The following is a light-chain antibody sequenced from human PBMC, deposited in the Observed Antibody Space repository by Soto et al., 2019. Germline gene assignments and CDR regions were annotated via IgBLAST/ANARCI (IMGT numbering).Light chain of an antibody. J-gene: IGKJ1*01. Sequence: DIQMTQSPSTLSASVGDSVTITCRASQSISSWLAWYQQNPGKAPKLLIYDASSLESGGPSRFSGSGSGTEFTLTISSLQPDDFATYYCQQYNSYPWTFGQGTKVESK. CDR1: QSISSW. V-gene: IGKV1-5*01. CDR2: DAS. CDR3: QQYNSYPWT.